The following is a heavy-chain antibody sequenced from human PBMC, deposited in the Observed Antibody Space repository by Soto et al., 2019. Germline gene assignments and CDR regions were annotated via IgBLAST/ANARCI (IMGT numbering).Heavy chain of an antibody. Sequence: QVQLVQSGAEVKKPGSSVKVSCKASGDTFSSYGISWVRQAPGQGLEWMGGIIPIFDTPNYAQKFQGRVTITADESTSTAYMELSSLRSEDTAVYYCARDLDVDTATVNDYYGMDVWGQGTTVTVSS. J-gene: IGHJ6*02. CDR2: IIPIFDTP. V-gene: IGHV1-69*01. D-gene: IGHD5-18*01. CDR1: GDTFSSYG. CDR3: ARDLDVDTATVNDYYGMDV.